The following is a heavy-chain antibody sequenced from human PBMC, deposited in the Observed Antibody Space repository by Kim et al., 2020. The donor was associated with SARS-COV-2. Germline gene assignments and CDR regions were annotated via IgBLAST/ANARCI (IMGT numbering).Heavy chain of an antibody. Sequence: GGSLRLSCAASGFTVSSNYMSWVRQAPGKGLEWVSVIYSGGSTYYADSVKGRFTISRHNSKNTLYLQMNSLIAEDTAVYYCTGRVVVVPVAMRGYYGMDVWGQGTTVTVSS. CDR2: IYSGGST. D-gene: IGHD2-2*01. CDR1: GFTVSSNY. J-gene: IGHJ6*02. V-gene: IGHV3-53*04. CDR3: TGRVVVVPVAMRGYYGMDV.